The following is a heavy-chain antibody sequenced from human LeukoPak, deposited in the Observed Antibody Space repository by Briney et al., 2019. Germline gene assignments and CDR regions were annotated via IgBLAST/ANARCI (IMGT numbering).Heavy chain of an antibody. Sequence: PGGSLRLSCAASGFTFSDYYMGWIRQAPGKGLEWVSYISSSGSTIYYADSGKGRFTISRDNAKNSLYLQMNSLRAEDTAVYYCARDGRSGYSGYYGMDVWGQGTTVTVSS. CDR3: ARDGRSGYSGYYGMDV. CDR1: GFTFSDYY. V-gene: IGHV3-11*01. D-gene: IGHD3-3*01. CDR2: ISSSGSTI. J-gene: IGHJ6*02.